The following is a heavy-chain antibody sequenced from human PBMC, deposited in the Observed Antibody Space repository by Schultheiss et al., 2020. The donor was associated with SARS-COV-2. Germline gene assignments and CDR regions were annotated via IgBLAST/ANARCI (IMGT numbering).Heavy chain of an antibody. CDR3: ARDRRYYDSSGYPLDY. V-gene: IGHV1-2*02. CDR2: INPNSGGT. Sequence: ASVKVSCKASGYTFTGYYMHWVRQAPGQGLEWMGWINPNSGGTNYAQKFQGRVTMTRDTSISTAYMELSRLRSEDTAVYYCARDRRYYDSSGYPLDYWGQGTLVTVSS. CDR1: GYTFTGYY. J-gene: IGHJ4*02. D-gene: IGHD3-22*01.